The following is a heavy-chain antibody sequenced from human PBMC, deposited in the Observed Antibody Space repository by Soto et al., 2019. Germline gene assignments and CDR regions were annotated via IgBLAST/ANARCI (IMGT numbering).Heavy chain of an antibody. V-gene: IGHV3-21*02. CDR2: IGLVITAM. D-gene: IGHD1-1*01. CDR1: GFTFSTYG. CDR3: ATIFFSRPGNDAFDF. J-gene: IGHJ3*01. Sequence: EVQLVESGGGLVKPGGSLRLSCAAYGFTFSTYGMTWVRQAPGKGLEWVSSIGLVITAMFYSASVKGRFAASRDNAKISLFLQLNSLRVDVTAVYYCATIFFSRPGNDAFDFWGQGTVVTVSS.